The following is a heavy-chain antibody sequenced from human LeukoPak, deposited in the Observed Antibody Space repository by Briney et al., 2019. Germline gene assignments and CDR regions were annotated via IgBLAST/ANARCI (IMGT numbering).Heavy chain of an antibody. CDR1: GFTFSNYW. J-gene: IGHJ3*01. Sequence: GGSLRLSCEGSGFTFSNYWMGWVRQAPGKGLQWVANIKTDGSEKYYVDSVKGRFTISRDNAENSLYLQMNSLRVEDTAVYYCATDPPWTNDAFDLWGQGTMVSVSS. V-gene: IGHV3-7*01. CDR2: IKTDGSEK. CDR3: ATDPPWTNDAFDL. D-gene: IGHD1-1*01.